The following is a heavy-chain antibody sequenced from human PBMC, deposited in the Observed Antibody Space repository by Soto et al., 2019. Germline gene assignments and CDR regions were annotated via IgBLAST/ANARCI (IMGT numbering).Heavy chain of an antibody. CDR3: ARSWGIAVATYYFDY. V-gene: IGHV4-61*01. CDR2: IYYSGST. D-gene: IGHD6-19*01. Sequence: PSEILSLTCTVSGGSVSSGSYYWSWIRQPPGKGLEWIGYIYYSGSTNYNPSLKSRVTISVDTSKNQFSLKLSSVTAADTAVYYCARSWGIAVATYYFDYWGQGTLVTVSS. J-gene: IGHJ4*02. CDR1: GGSVSSGSYY.